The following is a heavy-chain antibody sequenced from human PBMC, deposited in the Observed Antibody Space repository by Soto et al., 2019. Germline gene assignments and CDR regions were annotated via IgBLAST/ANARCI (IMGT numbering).Heavy chain of an antibody. CDR3: TTDSAGYSSAPFDP. Sequence: GGSLRLSCAASGFTFSNAWMNWVRQAPGKGLEWVGRIKSKTDGGTTDYAAPVKGRFTISRDDSKNTLYLQMNSLKTEDTAVYYCTTDSAGYSSAPFDPWGQGTLVTVSS. V-gene: IGHV3-15*07. D-gene: IGHD6-19*01. J-gene: IGHJ5*02. CDR1: GFTFSNAW. CDR2: IKSKTDGGTT.